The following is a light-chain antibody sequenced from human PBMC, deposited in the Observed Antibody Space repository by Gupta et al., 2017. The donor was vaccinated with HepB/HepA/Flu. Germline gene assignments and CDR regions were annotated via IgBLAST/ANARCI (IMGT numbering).Light chain of an antibody. CDR1: QSVSSCY. Sequence: EIVLTQSPGTLSLSPGERATRSCRASQSVSSCYLGWYQQKPGQAPRLLIYGACNRASGLPRCFSSGSSTTYIPLTISMQAPDVFVVYCFHQDCTSPISFGQGTKMEIK. CDR2: GAC. J-gene: IGKJ5*01. V-gene: IGKV3-20*01. CDR3: HQDCTSPIS.